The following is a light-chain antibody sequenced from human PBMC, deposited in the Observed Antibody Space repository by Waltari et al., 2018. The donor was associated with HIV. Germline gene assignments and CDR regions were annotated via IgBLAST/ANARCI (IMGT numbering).Light chain of an antibody. CDR2: EVT. J-gene: IGLJ1*01. CDR3: SSYTSSSTQV. CDR1: SSDVGGYNY. Sequence: QSALTQPASVSGSPGQSITISCTGTSSDVGGYNYVFWYQQHPGKAPKLMIYEVTNRPSGVFSSLLCSKSGNTASLTISGLQAEDEADYYCSSYTSSSTQVFGTGTKVTVL. V-gene: IGLV2-14*01.